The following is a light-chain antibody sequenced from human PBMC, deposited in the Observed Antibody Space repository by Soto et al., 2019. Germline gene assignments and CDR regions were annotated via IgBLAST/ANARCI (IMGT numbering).Light chain of an antibody. V-gene: IGKV1-39*01. CDR2: AAS. J-gene: IGKJ2*01. CDR3: QQTYSMPVT. Sequence: DVQMTRSPSSLSASVGDRVTITCRARQSIASFLNWYQQRPGTAPKLLIYAASNLESGVPSRFRRSGSATDFTLRISSLQPEDFATYFCQQTYSMPVTFGQGTKLEMK. CDR1: QSIASF.